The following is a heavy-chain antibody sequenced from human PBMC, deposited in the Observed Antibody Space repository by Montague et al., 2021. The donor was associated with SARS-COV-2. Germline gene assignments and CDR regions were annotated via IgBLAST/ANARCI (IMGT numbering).Heavy chain of an antibody. CDR2: INHRGST. Sequence: SETLSLTCAVDGRSFSGYYWSWIRQPTGEGLEWLREINHRGSTNYNPSLKSRVTISVDTSKNQFSLKLSSVTAADTAVYYCARGYQLRFLEWSSRQSTFDYWGQGTLVTVSS. J-gene: IGHJ4*02. CDR3: ARGYQLRFLEWSSRQSTFDY. CDR1: GRSFSGYY. V-gene: IGHV4-34*01. D-gene: IGHD3-3*01.